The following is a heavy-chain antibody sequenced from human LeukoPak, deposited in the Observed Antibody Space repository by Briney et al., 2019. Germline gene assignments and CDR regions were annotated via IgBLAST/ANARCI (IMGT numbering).Heavy chain of an antibody. V-gene: IGHV1-8*01. CDR2: MNPNSGNT. Sequence: ASVKVSCKASGYTFTSYDINWVRQATGQGLEWMGWMNPNSGNTGYAQNFQGRVTMTRNTSISTAYMELSSLRSEDTAVYYCARVGLRYSGYIRKYYYYMDVWGKGTTVTVSS. D-gene: IGHD5-12*01. CDR3: ARVGLRYSGYIRKYYYYMDV. J-gene: IGHJ6*03. CDR1: GYTFTSYD.